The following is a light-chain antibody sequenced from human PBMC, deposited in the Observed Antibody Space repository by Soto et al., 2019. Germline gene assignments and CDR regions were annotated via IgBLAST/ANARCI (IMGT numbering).Light chain of an antibody. Sequence: QPALTQPRSVSGSPGQSVTISCTRTSRDAGYYNYVSWYQRHPGKAPKLMIYDVFKRPSGVLDRVSGSKSGNTSSLHISGLQAEDEGDYYCCSYAGSYNIYLVGAGTKVTVL. J-gene: IGLJ1*01. CDR2: DVF. V-gene: IGLV2-11*01. CDR1: SRDAGYYNY. CDR3: CSYAGSYNIYL.